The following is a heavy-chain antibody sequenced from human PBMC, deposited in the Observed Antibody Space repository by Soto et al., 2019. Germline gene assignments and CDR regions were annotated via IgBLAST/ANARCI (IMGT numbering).Heavy chain of an antibody. CDR3: AKSPQYDFWSGYTELGSGGMDV. D-gene: IGHD3-3*01. CDR1: GFTFSSYA. J-gene: IGHJ6*02. Sequence: GGSLRLSCAASGFTFSSYAMSWVRQAPGKGLEWVSAISGSGGSTYYADSVKGRFTISRDNSKNTLYLQMNSLRAEDTAVYYCAKSPQYDFWSGYTELGSGGMDVWGQGTTVTVSS. CDR2: ISGSGGST. V-gene: IGHV3-23*01.